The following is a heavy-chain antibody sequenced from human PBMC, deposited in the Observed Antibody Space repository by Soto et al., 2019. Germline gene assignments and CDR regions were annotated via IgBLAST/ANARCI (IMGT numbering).Heavy chain of an antibody. CDR2: ISSNGGRT. D-gene: IGHD2-15*01. CDR3: ARGGYCSGGRCYSNQRPWYFDL. V-gene: IGHV3-64*01. CDR1: GFTFSNYV. Sequence: VQLVESGGGLVQPGGSLRLSCAASGFTFSNYVMHWVRQAPGKGLEYVSVISSNGGRTYYANSVRGRFTISRDNSKNTLYLEMGSLRAEDMAVYYCARGGYCSGGRCYSNQRPWYFDLWGRGTLVTVSS. J-gene: IGHJ2*01.